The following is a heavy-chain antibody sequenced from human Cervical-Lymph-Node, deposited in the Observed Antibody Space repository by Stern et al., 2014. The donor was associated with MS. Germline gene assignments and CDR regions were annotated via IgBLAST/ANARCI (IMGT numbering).Heavy chain of an antibody. J-gene: IGHJ6*02. CDR2: INPSDGNT. CDR1: GYTFTNSY. V-gene: IGHV1-46*01. Sequence: QVQLGQSGAEVKKPGASVKVSCKASGYTFTNSYIHWVQQAPGQGLEWMGIINPSDGNTNYAHKFQGRVTMTSDTSTSTVYMELSSLESEDTAVYYCASSSCYVVCNMDVWGQGTTVTVSS. CDR3: ASSSCYVVCNMDV. D-gene: IGHD2-2*01.